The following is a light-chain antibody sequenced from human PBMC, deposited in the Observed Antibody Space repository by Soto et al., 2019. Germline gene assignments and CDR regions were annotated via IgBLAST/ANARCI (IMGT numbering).Light chain of an antibody. V-gene: IGKV3-11*01. CDR1: QSVSSY. J-gene: IGKJ5*01. CDR2: DAS. CDR3: QQRSNWPPLT. Sequence: EIVFTKSPATLSLSPRERASLSCRASQSVSSYLAWYQQKPGQAPRLLIYDASNRATGIPARFSGSGSGTDFTLTISSLEPEDFAVYYCQQRSNWPPLTFGQGTRLEI.